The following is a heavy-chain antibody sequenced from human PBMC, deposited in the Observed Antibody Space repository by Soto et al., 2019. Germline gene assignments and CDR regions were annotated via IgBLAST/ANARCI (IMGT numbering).Heavy chain of an antibody. V-gene: IGHV4-59*01. CDR1: GDSINNYY. Sequence: PSETLSLTCTVSGDSINNYYWSWIRQPPGKRLEWIGYIYYTGSPTYNPSLESRVTMSVDTSKNKFSLKLNSVNAADTAVYYCAKYRRTEAEGFTLDYWGRGTLVTVSS. CDR3: AKYRRTEAEGFTLDY. CDR2: IYYTGSP. D-gene: IGHD6-13*01. J-gene: IGHJ4*02.